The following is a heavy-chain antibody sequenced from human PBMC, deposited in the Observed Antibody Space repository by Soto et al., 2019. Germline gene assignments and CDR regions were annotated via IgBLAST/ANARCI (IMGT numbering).Heavy chain of an antibody. J-gene: IGHJ5*02. V-gene: IGHV1-3*01. CDR1: GYTFTRYT. CDR3: ARGIATGQLDP. CDR2: INPDNGNT. D-gene: IGHD2-15*01. Sequence: QVQLVQSGAEVKKPGASVKISCTASGYTFTRYTINWVRQAPGQRLAWMGWINPDNGNTKSSQKFQDRVIITRDTSASTAYMDLSSLRSEDTAVYYCARGIATGQLDPWGQGTLVTVSS.